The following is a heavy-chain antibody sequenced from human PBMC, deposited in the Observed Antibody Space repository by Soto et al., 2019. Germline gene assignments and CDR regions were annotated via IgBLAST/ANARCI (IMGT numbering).Heavy chain of an antibody. CDR1: GFTFSSYA. D-gene: IGHD6-19*01. V-gene: IGHV3-23*01. Sequence: SLRLSCAASGFTFSSYAMNWVRQAPGKGLEWIPAIGGSGGSTYYADSVKGRFTISRDNSKNTLYLQMNSLRAEDTAVYYCAKIRAVTSSGGYWGQGTLVTVSS. CDR3: AKIRAVTSSGGY. J-gene: IGHJ4*02. CDR2: IGGSGGST.